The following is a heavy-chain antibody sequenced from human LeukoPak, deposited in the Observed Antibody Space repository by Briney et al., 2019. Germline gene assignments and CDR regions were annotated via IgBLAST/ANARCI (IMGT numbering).Heavy chain of an antibody. J-gene: IGHJ4*02. Sequence: ASMKVSCKASGYTFTSYGISWVRQAPGQGLEWMGWISAYNGNTNYAQKLQGRVTMTTDTSTSTAYMELRSLRSDDTAVYYCARVGYCSSTSCTYFDYWGQGTLVTVSS. CDR2: ISAYNGNT. D-gene: IGHD2-2*01. CDR1: GYTFTSYG. CDR3: ARVGYCSSTSCTYFDY. V-gene: IGHV1-18*01.